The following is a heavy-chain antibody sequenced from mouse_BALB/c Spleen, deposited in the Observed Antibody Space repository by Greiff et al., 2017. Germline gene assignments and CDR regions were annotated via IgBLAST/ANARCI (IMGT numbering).Heavy chain of an antibody. CDR3: ARRGLAY. Sequence: VQLQQSGAELVRPGTSVKVSCKASGYAFTNYLIEWVKQRPGQGLEWIGVINPGSGGTNYNEKFKGKATLTADKSSSTAYMQLSSLTSDDSAVFFCARRGLAYWGQGTLVTVSA. CDR1: GYAFTNYL. V-gene: IGHV1-54*01. CDR2: INPGSGGT. J-gene: IGHJ3*01.